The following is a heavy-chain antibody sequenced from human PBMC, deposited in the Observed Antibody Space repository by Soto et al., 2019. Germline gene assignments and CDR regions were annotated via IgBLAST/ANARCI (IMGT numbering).Heavy chain of an antibody. CDR2: IYYSGST. V-gene: IGHV4-39*01. Sequence: SETLSLTCTVSGGSISSSSYYWGWIRQPPGKGLEWIGSIYYSGSTYYNPSLKSRVTISVDTSKNQFSLKLSSVTAADTAVYYCASLEYSSSSPYWGQGTLVTVSS. D-gene: IGHD6-6*01. CDR1: GGSISSSSYY. CDR3: ASLEYSSSSPY. J-gene: IGHJ4*02.